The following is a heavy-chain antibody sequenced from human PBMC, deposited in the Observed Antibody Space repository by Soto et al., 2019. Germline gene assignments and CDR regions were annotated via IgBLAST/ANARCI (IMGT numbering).Heavy chain of an antibody. Sequence: SETLSLTCAVSGYSLSSGYSWGWLRQPPGKGLECIGSIYHGGSTYYNPSLNSRVTLSIDMTNNHVSLILNSVTAADTAVYYCARVGPWVPYYYDSSPYTLENGFDPWGQGTLVTVSS. CDR3: ARVGPWVPYYYDSSPYTLENGFDP. J-gene: IGHJ5*02. CDR2: IYHGGST. V-gene: IGHV4-38-2*01. CDR1: GYSLSSGYS. D-gene: IGHD3-22*01.